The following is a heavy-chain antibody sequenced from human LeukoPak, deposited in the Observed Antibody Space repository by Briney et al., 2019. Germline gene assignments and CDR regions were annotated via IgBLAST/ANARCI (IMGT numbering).Heavy chain of an antibody. CDR1: GFTFSSYA. J-gene: IGHJ6*04. D-gene: IGHD1-1*01. V-gene: IGHV3-30*04. CDR3: ARDRGYSWNDYYYYYGMDV. Sequence: PGGSLRLSCAASGFTFSSYAMHWVRQAPGKGLEWVAVISYDGSNKYYADSVKGRFTISRDNSKNTLYLQMNSLRAEDTAVYYCARDRGYSWNDYYYYYGMDVWGKGTTVTVSS. CDR2: ISYDGSNK.